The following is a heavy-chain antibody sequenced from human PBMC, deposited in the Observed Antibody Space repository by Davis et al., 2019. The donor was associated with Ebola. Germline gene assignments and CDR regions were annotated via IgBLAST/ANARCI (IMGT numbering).Heavy chain of an antibody. J-gene: IGHJ6*02. CDR1: GFTFSGSA. Sequence: GGSLRLSCAASGFTFSGSAMHWVRQAPGKGLEWVSAISGSGGSTYYADSVKGRFTIFRDNSKNTLYLQMNSLRAEDTAVYYCAKGLATMPYYYGMDVWGQGTTVTVSS. CDR2: ISGSGGST. CDR3: AKGLATMPYYYGMDV. V-gene: IGHV3-23*01. D-gene: IGHD5-12*01.